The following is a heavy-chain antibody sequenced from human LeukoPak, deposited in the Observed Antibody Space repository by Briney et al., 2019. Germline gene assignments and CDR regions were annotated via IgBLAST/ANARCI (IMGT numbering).Heavy chain of an antibody. CDR2: IYYSGST. J-gene: IGHJ1*01. D-gene: IGHD2-15*01. V-gene: IGHV4-39*01. Sequence: SETLSLTCTVSGGSISSSDYYWAWIRQPPGKGLEWIGSIYYSGSTYYNPSLKSRITISVDTSKSQFSLKLSSVTAADTAVYYCVRRYCSGGSCFSFQYWGQGTLVTVSS. CDR3: VRRYCSGGSCFSFQY. CDR1: GGSISSSDYY.